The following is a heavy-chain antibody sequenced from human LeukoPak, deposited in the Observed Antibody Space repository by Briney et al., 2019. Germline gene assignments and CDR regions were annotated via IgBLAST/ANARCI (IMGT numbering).Heavy chain of an antibody. CDR3: ARDGLTMVRGVIPFDY. V-gene: IGHV3-48*04. D-gene: IGHD3-10*01. CDR1: GFTFSSYS. Sequence: GESLRLSCAASGFTFSSYSMNWVRQAPGKGLEWVSYISSSGSTIYYAGSVKGRFTISRDNAKNSLYLQMNSLRAEDTAVYCCARDGLTMVRGVIPFDYWGQGTLVTVSS. CDR2: ISSSGSTI. J-gene: IGHJ4*02.